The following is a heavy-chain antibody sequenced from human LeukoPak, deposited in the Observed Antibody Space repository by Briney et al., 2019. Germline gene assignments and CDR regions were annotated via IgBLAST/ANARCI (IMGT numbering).Heavy chain of an antibody. CDR3: ARAGDYGDYVAPFDY. V-gene: IGHV4-59*01. CDR2: IYYSGST. CDR1: DDSISDYY. J-gene: IGHJ4*02. D-gene: IGHD4-17*01. Sequence: SETLSLTCTVSDDSISDYYRGWIRQPPGKGLEWIGYIYYSGSTNYNPSLKSRVTISVDTSKNQFSLKLSSVTAADTAVYYCARAGDYGDYVAPFDYWGQGTLVTVSS.